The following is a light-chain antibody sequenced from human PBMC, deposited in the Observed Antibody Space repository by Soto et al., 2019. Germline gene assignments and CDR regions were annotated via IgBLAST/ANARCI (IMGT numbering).Light chain of an antibody. Sequence: SYELTQPPSVSVAPGQTARITCGGNNIGSNSVHWYRQKPGQPPVLVVYDDTDRPSGIPERFSGSNSGNTATLTVSGLQADDEADYYCLSYGGNNNYVFGTGTKLTVL. CDR3: LSYGGNNNYV. V-gene: IGLV3-21*02. CDR2: DDT. J-gene: IGLJ1*01. CDR1: NIGSNS.